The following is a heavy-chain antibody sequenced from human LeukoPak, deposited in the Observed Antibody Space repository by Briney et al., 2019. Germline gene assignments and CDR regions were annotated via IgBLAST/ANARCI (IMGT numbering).Heavy chain of an antibody. CDR1: GFTFSSYG. V-gene: IGHV3-33*01. J-gene: IGHJ4*02. CDR2: IWYDGSNK. D-gene: IGHD6-13*01. CDR3: AREGSSSWYGISEDAYFDY. Sequence: PGGSLRLSCAASGFTFSSYGMHWVRQAPGKGLEWVAVIWYDGSNKYYADSVKGRFTISRDNSKNTLYLQMNSLRAEDTAVYYCAREGSSSWYGISEDAYFDYWGQGTLVTVSS.